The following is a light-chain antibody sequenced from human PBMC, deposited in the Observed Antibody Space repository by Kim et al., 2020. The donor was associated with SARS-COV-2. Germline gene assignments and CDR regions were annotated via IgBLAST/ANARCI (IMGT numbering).Light chain of an antibody. CDR2: DHD. CDR3: AAWDGSLNAWV. Sequence: QRVTFSCSRSSSDIGSNAVYWFQQLPGAAPKLLIYDHDQRPSGVPDRFSGSKSGTSASLAISGLQSEDEADYYCAAWDGSLNAWVFGGGTQLTVL. CDR1: SSDIGSNA. J-gene: IGLJ3*02. V-gene: IGLV1-44*01.